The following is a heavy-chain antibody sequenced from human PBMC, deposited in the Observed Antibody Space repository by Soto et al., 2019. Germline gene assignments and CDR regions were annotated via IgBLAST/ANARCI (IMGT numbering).Heavy chain of an antibody. J-gene: IGHJ4*02. CDR1: GGSISSGGYY. CDR3: ASIVSSAHGEFSD. V-gene: IGHV4-31*03. CDR2: IYYSGST. D-gene: IGHD3-10*01. Sequence: QVQLQESGPGLMKPSQTLSLTCTVSGGSISSGGYYWSWIRQHPGKGLEWIGYIYYSGSTYYNPSLKSRVTISVDTSKNQFSLKLSSVTAADTAVYYCASIVSSAHGEFSDWGQGTLVTVSS.